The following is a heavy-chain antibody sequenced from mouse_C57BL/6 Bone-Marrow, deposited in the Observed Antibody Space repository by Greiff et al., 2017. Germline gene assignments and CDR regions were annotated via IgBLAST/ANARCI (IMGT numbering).Heavy chain of an antibody. CDR1: GFTFSSYA. Sequence: DVQLVESGGGLVKPGGSLKLSCAASGFTFSSYAMSWVRQTPEKRLEWVATISDGGSYTYYPDNVKGRFTISRDNAKNNLYLQMSHLKSEDTAMYYCARDWGLWGPWFAYWGQGTLVTVSA. CDR2: ISDGGSYT. CDR3: ARDWGLWGPWFAY. V-gene: IGHV5-4*01. D-gene: IGHD6-1*01. J-gene: IGHJ3*01.